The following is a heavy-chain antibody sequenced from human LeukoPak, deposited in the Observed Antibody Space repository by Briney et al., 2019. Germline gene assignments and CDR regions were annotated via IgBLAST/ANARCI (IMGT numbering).Heavy chain of an antibody. CDR2: FDPEDGET. J-gene: IGHJ4*02. CDR3: ATVRFGYYPY. V-gene: IGHV1-24*01. CDR1: GYTLAELS. Sequence: ASVKASCKVAGYTLAELSMHWVRQAPGKGLEWMGGFDPEDGETIYAQKFQGRVTMTEDTSTDTAYMELSSLRSEDTAVYYCATVRFGYYPYWGQGTLVTVSS. D-gene: IGHD3-22*01.